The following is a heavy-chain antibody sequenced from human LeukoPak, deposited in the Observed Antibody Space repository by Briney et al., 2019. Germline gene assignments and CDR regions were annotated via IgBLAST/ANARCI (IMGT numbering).Heavy chain of an antibody. Sequence: GESLKISCKGSGYRFTSYWISGVRQMPGKGLEWMGRIDPSDSYTNYSPSFQGHVTISADKSISTAYLQWSSLKASDTAMYYCARRVNTMVRGVIFNWFDPWGQGTLVTVSS. CDR2: IDPSDSYT. V-gene: IGHV5-10-1*01. D-gene: IGHD3-10*01. J-gene: IGHJ5*02. CDR3: ARRVNTMVRGVIFNWFDP. CDR1: GYRFTSYW.